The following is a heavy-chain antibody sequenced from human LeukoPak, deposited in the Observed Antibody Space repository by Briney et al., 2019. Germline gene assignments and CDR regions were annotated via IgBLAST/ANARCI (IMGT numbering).Heavy chain of an antibody. Sequence: GSLRLSCAASGFTFSSYGMHWVRQAPGKGLEWVAFIRYDGSNKYYADSVKGRFTISRDNAKNSLYLQMNSLRAEDTAVYYCAREGAGDYFYYYYYGMDVWGQGTTVTVSS. CDR1: GFTFSSYG. CDR3: AREGAGDYFYYYYYGMDV. CDR2: IRYDGSNK. D-gene: IGHD4-17*01. V-gene: IGHV3-30*02. J-gene: IGHJ6*02.